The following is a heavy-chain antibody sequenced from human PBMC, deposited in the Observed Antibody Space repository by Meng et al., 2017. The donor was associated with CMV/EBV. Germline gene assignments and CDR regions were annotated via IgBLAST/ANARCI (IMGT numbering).Heavy chain of an antibody. CDR2: INHSGST. D-gene: IGHD5-24*01. V-gene: IGHV4-34*01. Sequence: SETLSLTCAVYGGSFSSYYWSWIRQPPGKGLEWIGEINHSGSTNYNPSLKSRVTISVDTSKNQFSLKLSSVTAADTAVYYCARGQRFRSFDYWGQGTLVTVSS. CDR3: ARGQRFRSFDY. CDR1: GGSFSSYY. J-gene: IGHJ4*02.